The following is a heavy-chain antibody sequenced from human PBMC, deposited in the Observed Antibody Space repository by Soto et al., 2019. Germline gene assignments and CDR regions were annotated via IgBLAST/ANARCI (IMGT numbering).Heavy chain of an antibody. Sequence: QVQLQESGPGLVKPSQTLSLTCTVSGGSISGGDYYWSWIRQHPGKGLEWIGYIFYSGNSFYNPSLTSGVTISVDTSKHQVSLQLSSVTAADTAIYYCARLSSLFYNADYGGYYFDYWGQGTLVSVSS. CDR3: ARLSSLFYNADYGGYYFDY. D-gene: IGHD3-16*01. CDR2: IFYSGNS. J-gene: IGHJ4*02. CDR1: GGSISGGDYY. V-gene: IGHV4-31*03.